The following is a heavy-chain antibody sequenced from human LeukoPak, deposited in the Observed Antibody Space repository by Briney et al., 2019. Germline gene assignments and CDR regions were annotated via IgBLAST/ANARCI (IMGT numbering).Heavy chain of an antibody. Sequence: GESLKISCKGSGCSFTSYWIGWVRQMPGKGLEWMGIIYPGDSDTRYSPSFQGQVTISADKSISTAYLQWSSLKASDTAMYYCARPGYCSSTSCHPFDYWGQGTLVTVSS. CDR3: ARPGYCSSTSCHPFDY. D-gene: IGHD2-2*01. CDR1: GCSFTSYW. CDR2: IYPGDSDT. V-gene: IGHV5-51*01. J-gene: IGHJ4*02.